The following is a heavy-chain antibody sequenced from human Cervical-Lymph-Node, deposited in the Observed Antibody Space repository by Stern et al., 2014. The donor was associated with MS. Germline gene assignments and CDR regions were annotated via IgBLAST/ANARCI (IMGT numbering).Heavy chain of an antibody. CDR2: ISWDGET. V-gene: IGHV2-5*02. CDR3: AHSRVKYCRGGTCYSSLFDY. J-gene: IGHJ4*02. CDR1: GFSVATAGVG. Sequence: QITLKESGPTLVKPTQTVTLTCTFSGFSVATAGVGVGWIRQPPGKALEWLALISWDGETLYSPSLKNRLTIIKDTSKNQVVLTMTNVDPVDTATYYCAHSRVKYCRGGTCYSSLFDYWGQGTLVTVSS. D-gene: IGHD2-15*01.